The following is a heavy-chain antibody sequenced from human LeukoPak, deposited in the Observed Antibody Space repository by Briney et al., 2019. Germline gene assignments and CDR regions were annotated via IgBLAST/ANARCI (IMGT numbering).Heavy chain of an antibody. J-gene: IGHJ4*02. CDR3: ARGGNALDY. CDR1: GGSVSSGGYY. Sequence: TASETLSLTCTVSGGSVSSGGYYWNWIRQPPGEGLEWIGYIYYSGSTNYNPSLKSRVTISVDTSKSQFSLNLYSVTAADTAVYYCARGGNALDYWGQGTLVTVSS. D-gene: IGHD4-23*01. CDR2: IYYSGST. V-gene: IGHV4-61*08.